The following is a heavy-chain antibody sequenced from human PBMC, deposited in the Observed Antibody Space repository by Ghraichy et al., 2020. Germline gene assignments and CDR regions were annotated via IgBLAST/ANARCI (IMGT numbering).Heavy chain of an antibody. CDR2: IYYSGNT. CDR1: GDSISGHY. J-gene: IGHJ4*02. CDR3: ARAYDTSGFYHPFGY. Sequence: SETLSLTCTVSGDSISGHYWNWLQQPPGKGLEWIGYIYYSGNTNYNPSLKSRVSISVDTSKNHFSLKLSSLTAADTAVYFCARAYDTSGFYHPFGYWGQGTLVTVSS. V-gene: IGHV4-59*11. D-gene: IGHD3-22*01.